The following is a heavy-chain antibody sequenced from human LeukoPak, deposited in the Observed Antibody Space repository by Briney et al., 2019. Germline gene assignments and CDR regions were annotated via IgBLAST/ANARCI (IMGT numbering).Heavy chain of an antibody. CDR1: GFTFSSYW. J-gene: IGHJ4*02. CDR3: ARIYCGGDCYSYYLYY. Sequence: GGSLRLSCAASGFTFSSYWMSWVRQAPGKGLEWVANIKQDGSEKYYVDSVKGRFTISRDNAKNSLYLQMNSLRAEDTAVYYCARIYCGGDCYSYYLYYWGQGTLVTVSS. D-gene: IGHD2-21*02. CDR2: IKQDGSEK. V-gene: IGHV3-7*01.